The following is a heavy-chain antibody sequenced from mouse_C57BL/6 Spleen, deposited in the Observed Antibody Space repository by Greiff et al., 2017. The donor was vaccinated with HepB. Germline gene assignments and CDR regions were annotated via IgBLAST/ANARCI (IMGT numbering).Heavy chain of an antibody. CDR1: GYSITSGYY. Sequence: ESGPGLVKPSQSLSLTCSVTGYSITSGYYWNWIRQFPGNKLEWMGYISYDGSNNYNPSLKNRISITRDTSKNQFFLKLNSVTTEDTATYYCATGLYWYFDVWGTGTTVTVSS. D-gene: IGHD4-1*01. CDR3: ATGLYWYFDV. V-gene: IGHV3-6*01. CDR2: ISYDGSN. J-gene: IGHJ1*03.